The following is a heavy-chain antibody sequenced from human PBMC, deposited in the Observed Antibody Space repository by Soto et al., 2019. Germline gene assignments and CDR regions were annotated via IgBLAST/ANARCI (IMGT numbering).Heavy chain of an antibody. D-gene: IGHD2-2*01. CDR2: MDAKSGDT. J-gene: IGHJ6*02. Sequence: ASVKVSCKVSGYTFSDFDINWLRQAAGQGPEWMGWMDAKSGDTFSAQRLQGKFNMTWDTSLSTAYMEVGSLTSDDAAIYYCARGNPFKYAGFDVWGQGTTVTVFS. CDR1: GYTFSDFD. V-gene: IGHV1-8*01. CDR3: ARGNPFKYAGFDV.